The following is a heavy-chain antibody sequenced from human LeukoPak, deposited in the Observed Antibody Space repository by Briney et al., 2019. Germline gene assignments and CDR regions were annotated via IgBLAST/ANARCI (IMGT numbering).Heavy chain of an antibody. J-gene: IGHJ4*02. CDR1: GYTFTSYA. Sequence: GASVKVSCKASGYTFTSYAISWVRQAPGQGLEWMGRIIPMLGITKYAQKFQGRVTITADKSTSTAYMELSSLRSEDTAVYYCARDRDYVWGSYRPFDYWGQGTLVTVSP. V-gene: IGHV1-69*04. CDR3: ARDRDYVWGSYRPFDY. CDR2: IIPMLGIT. D-gene: IGHD3-16*02.